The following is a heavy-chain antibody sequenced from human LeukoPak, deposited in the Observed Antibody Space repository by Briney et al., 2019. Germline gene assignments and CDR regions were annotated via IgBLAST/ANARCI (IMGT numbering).Heavy chain of an antibody. V-gene: IGHV3-11*01. CDR3: ARIRRLFDY. D-gene: IGHD4-17*01. Sequence: GGSLRLSCAASGFTFSDYSMSWIRQAPGRGLEWVAYISGSGSSIYYVDSVRGRFTISRDNAKNSLYLQMYSLRAEDTAVYYCARIRRLFDYWGQGTLVTVSS. J-gene: IGHJ4*02. CDR2: ISGSGSSI. CDR1: GFTFSDYS.